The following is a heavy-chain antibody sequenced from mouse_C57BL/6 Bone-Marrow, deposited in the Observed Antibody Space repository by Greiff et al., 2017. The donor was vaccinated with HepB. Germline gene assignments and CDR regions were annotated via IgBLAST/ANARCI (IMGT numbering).Heavy chain of an antibody. CDR1: GFSLTSYG. J-gene: IGHJ3*01. D-gene: IGHD2-4*01. Sequence: VHLVESGPGLVQPSQSLSITCTVSGFSLTSYGVHWVRQSPGKGLEWLGVIWSGGSTDYNAAFISRLSISKDNSKSQVFFKMNSLQADDTAIYYCARNWGITRKVWFAYWGQGTLVTVSA. V-gene: IGHV2-2*01. CDR2: IWSGGST. CDR3: ARNWGITRKVWFAY.